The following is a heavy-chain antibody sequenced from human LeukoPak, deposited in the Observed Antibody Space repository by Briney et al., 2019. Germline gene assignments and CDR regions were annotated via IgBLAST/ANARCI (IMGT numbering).Heavy chain of an antibody. J-gene: IGHJ4*02. V-gene: IGHV3-30*18. D-gene: IGHD1-26*01. CDR1: GFTFSSYG. CDR2: ISYDGSNK. CDR3: AKDRRSGSYYFDY. Sequence: GGSLRLSCAASGFTFSSYGMHWVRQAPGKGLEWVAVISYDGSNKYYADSVKGRFTISRDNSKNTLYLQMNSLRAEDTAVYYCAKDRRSGSYYFDYWGQGTLVTVSS.